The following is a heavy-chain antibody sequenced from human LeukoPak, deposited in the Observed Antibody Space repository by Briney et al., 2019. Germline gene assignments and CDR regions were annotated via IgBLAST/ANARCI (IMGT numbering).Heavy chain of an antibody. CDR2: IGGSGSPK. J-gene: IGHJ4*02. CDR3: VKDFDY. CDR1: GFTFSNYA. V-gene: IGHV3-23*01. Sequence: QTGGSLRLSCAASGFTFSNYAMSWVRQTPEKGLEWVSTIGGSGSPKFYTDSVKGRFTISRDNSRNTLHLQMNSLSAEDSAIYYCVKDFDYWGQGTPVTVSS.